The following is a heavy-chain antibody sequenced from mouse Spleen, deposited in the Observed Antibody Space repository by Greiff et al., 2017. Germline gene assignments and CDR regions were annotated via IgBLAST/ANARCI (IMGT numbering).Heavy chain of an antibody. CDR1: GFTFSDYG. D-gene: IGHD2-4*01. CDR3: ARGGDYDGYAMDY. Sequence: EVKLMESGGGLVKPGGSLKLSCAASGFTFSDYGMHWVRQAPEKGLEWVAYISSGSSTIYYADTVKGRFTISRDNAKNTLFLQMTSLRSEDTAMYYCARGGDYDGYAMDYWGQGTSVTVSS. V-gene: IGHV5-17*01. J-gene: IGHJ4*01. CDR2: ISSGSSTI.